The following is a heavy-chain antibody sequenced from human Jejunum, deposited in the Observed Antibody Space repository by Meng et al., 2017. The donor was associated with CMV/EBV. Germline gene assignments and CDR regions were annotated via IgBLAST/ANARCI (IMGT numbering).Heavy chain of an antibody. J-gene: IGHJ4*02. Sequence: GAGPGRGTPSHTSSLTCSFSGGFVSGDYSWSWIRQSPGKGLEWIGYIYNNGNTDYNPSLKSRVSISVDTSKNEVSLTLRSVTAADTAVYYCAGLFQYDILTGSWYWGQGTMVTVSS. CDR1: GGFVSGDYS. V-gene: IGHV4-30-4*08. CDR3: AGLFQYDILTGSWY. D-gene: IGHD3-9*01. CDR2: IYNNGNT.